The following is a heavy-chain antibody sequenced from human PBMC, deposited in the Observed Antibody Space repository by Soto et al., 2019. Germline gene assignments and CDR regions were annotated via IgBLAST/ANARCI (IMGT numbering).Heavy chain of an antibody. J-gene: IGHJ4*02. CDR1: GYRFTSYW. D-gene: IGHD3-22*01. V-gene: IGHV5-10-1*01. Sequence: GESLKISCKTSGYRFTSYWITWVRQVPGKGLEWMGRIDPTDYYTDYSPSFQGHVTMSGDKSISTAYLQWSSLKASDTAMYYCAVINIVEDVSYSDYWGQGTLVTVSS. CDR3: AVINIVEDVSYSDY. CDR2: IDPTDYYT.